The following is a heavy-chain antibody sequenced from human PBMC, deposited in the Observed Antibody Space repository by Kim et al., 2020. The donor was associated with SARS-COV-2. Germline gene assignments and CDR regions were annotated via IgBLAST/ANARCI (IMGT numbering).Heavy chain of an antibody. CDR2: IYPGDSDT. Sequence: GESLKISRKGSGYSFTSYWIGWVRQMPGKGLEWMGIIYPGDSDTRYSPSFQGQVTISADKSISTAYLQWSSLKASDTAMDYCARQAGYYDSVWGSYRFGLGDAFDIWGQGRMVTVSS. J-gene: IGHJ3*02. V-gene: IGHV5-51*01. CDR3: ARQAGYYDSVWGSYRFGLGDAFDI. CDR1: GYSFTSYW. D-gene: IGHD3-16*02.